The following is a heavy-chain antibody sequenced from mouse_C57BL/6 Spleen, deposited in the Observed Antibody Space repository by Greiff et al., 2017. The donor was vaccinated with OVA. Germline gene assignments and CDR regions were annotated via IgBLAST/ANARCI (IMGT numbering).Heavy chain of an antibody. V-gene: IGHV6-3*01. CDR3: THYYGGY. CDR2: IRLKSDNYAT. D-gene: IGHD1-2*01. Sequence: EVQLVESGGGLVQPGGSMKLSCVASGFTFSNYWMNWVRQSPEKGLEWVAQIRLKSDNYATHYAESVKGRFTISRDDSKSSVYLQMNNLGAEDTGIYYGTHYYGGYWGQGTTLTVSS. CDR1: GFTFSNYW. J-gene: IGHJ2*01.